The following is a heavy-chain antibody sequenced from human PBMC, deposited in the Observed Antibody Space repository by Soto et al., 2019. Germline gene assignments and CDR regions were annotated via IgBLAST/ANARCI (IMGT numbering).Heavy chain of an antibody. CDR1: GGSISSTNYN. CDR3: ARHVAQNNYYYYYGLDV. V-gene: IGHV4-39*01. CDR2: IYHSGST. D-gene: IGHD2-15*01. Sequence: SETLSLTCSVSGGSISSTNYNWGWIRQPPGKGLESIGIIYHSGSTSYNPSLRSRVTISVDTSKNQFSLRLNSVTAADTAVYFCARHVAQNNYYYYYGLDVWRPGTTVTVSS. J-gene: IGHJ6*02.